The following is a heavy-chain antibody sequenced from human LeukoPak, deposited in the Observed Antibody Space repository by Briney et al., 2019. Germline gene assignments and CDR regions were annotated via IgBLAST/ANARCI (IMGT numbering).Heavy chain of an antibody. D-gene: IGHD3-22*01. V-gene: IGHV1-69*13. Sequence: TVKVSCKASDYTFTSYGISWVRQAPGQGLEWMGGIIPIFGTANYAQKFQGRVTITADESTSTAYMELSSLRSEDTAVYYCARLPDYYDSSGRNDYWGQGTLVTVSS. J-gene: IGHJ4*02. CDR2: IIPIFGTA. CDR3: ARLPDYYDSSGRNDY. CDR1: DYTFTSYG.